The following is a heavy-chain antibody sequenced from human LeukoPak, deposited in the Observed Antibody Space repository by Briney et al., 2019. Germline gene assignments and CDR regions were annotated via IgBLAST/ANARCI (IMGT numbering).Heavy chain of an antibody. V-gene: IGHV1-69*05. Sequence: ASVKVSCKASLGTFSSYAISWVRQAPGQGLEWMGGIIPIFGTANYAQKFQGRVTITTDESTSTAYMELSSLRSEDTAVYYCARSGYGGSYYGGYYYMDVWGKGTTVTVSS. J-gene: IGHJ6*03. CDR3: ARSGYGGSYYGGYYYMDV. D-gene: IGHD1-26*01. CDR2: IIPIFGTA. CDR1: LGTFSSYA.